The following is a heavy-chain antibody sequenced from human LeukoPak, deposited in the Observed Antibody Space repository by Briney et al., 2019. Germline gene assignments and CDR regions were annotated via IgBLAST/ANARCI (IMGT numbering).Heavy chain of an antibody. CDR3: ARPIQWGYNWFDP. V-gene: IGHV1-2*02. Sequence: GSVKVSCKASGYTFTGYYMHWVRQAPGQGLEWMGWINSNSGGTNYAQKFQDRVTMTRDTSISTVYLELSSLRYDDTAVYYCARPIQWGYNWFDPWGQGSLVTVSS. CDR2: INSNSGGT. CDR1: GYTFTGYY. J-gene: IGHJ5*02. D-gene: IGHD1-26*01.